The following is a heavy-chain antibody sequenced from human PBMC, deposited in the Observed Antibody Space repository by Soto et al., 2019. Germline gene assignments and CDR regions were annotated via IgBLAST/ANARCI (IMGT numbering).Heavy chain of an antibody. V-gene: IGHV4-31*01. J-gene: IGHJ5*02. D-gene: IGHD2-2*01. CDR1: GGSISSGGYY. Sequence: QVQLQESGPGLVKPSQTLSLTCTVSGGSISSGGYYWSWIRQHPGKGLEWIGYIYYSGSTYYKPSLKSLGTISVDTSKNQFSLKLSSVTAADTAVYYCAREGAGGYCSSTSCSNWFDPWGQGTLVNVSS. CDR2: IYYSGST. CDR3: AREGAGGYCSSTSCSNWFDP.